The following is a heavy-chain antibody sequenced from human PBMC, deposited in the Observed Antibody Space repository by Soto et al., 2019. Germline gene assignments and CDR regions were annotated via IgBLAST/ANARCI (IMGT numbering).Heavy chain of an antibody. D-gene: IGHD6-13*01. Sequence: PGGSLRLSCAASGFTFSDYYMTWIRQAPGKGLEWVSYISSSGNSIYYADSVRGRFTVSRDNAKNSLFLQMNSLRAEDTAVYYCARRAAAGRSFDYWGPGTLVTVSS. J-gene: IGHJ4*02. CDR1: GFTFSDYY. CDR2: ISSSGNSI. CDR3: ARRAAAGRSFDY. V-gene: IGHV3-11*01.